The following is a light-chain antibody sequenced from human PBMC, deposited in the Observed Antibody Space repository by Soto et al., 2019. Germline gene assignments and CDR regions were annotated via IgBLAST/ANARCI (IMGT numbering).Light chain of an antibody. CDR2: RAS. V-gene: IGKV1-5*03. CDR3: YRYGTYSGT. CDR1: QSIDTW. Sequence: DIQMTQSPSTLSASVGDRVTITCRASQSIDTWLAWYQQKPGKAPKLLIYRASSLESRVPSRFSGSGSGTEFTLTISSLQPDDFSTYHCYRYGTYSGTFGPGTKVDIK. J-gene: IGKJ3*01.